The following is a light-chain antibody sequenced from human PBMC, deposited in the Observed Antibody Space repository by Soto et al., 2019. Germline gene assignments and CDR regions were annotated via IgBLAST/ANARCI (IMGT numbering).Light chain of an antibody. CDR3: QQRRSWQVT. CDR1: QSINTY. CDR2: DAS. V-gene: IGKV3D-11*02. Sequence: EIVLTKSPATLSLSQWERATLSWRASQSINTYLAWYQQKPGQAPRLLIYDASKRATGIPARFSGSGSGTNFTLTISSLEPEDFAVYYCQQRRSWQVTFAQGTRLEI. J-gene: IGKJ5*01.